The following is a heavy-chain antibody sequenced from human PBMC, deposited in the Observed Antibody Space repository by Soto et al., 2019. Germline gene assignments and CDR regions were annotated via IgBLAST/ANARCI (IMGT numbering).Heavy chain of an antibody. J-gene: IGHJ4*02. CDR1: GRSLNSGGYC. CDR3: ARGYAVRAYYDFWSGYPPKEYYFDY. V-gene: IGHV4-31*03. CDR2: IFYSGST. D-gene: IGHD3-3*01. Sequence: SQSRSPHCPLSGRSLNSGGYCWSWILQHPGKGPERIVHIFYSGSTNYNPSLKSRVAISVDTSKNQFSLKLSSVTAADTAVYYCARGYAVRAYYDFWSGYPPKEYYFDYWGRGTLVTVS.